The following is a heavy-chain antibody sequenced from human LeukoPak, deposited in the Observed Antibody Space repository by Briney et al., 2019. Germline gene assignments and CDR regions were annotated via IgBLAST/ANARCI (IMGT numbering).Heavy chain of an antibody. CDR2: IKAGNGDT. D-gene: IGHD2-21*01. CDR1: GYIFTKYV. CDR3: ARDDCGDTCYPGGY. V-gene: IGHV1-3*01. Sequence: GAPVKVSCKASGYIFTKYVVHWVRQAPGQRPEWMGWIKAGNGDTKYSQNFQDRLTITRDTSASTVYMELSSLTSEDTALYYCARDDCGDTCYPGGYWGQGTLVTVSS. J-gene: IGHJ4*02.